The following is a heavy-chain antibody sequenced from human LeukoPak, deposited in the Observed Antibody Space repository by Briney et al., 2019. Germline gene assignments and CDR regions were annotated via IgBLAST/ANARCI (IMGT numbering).Heavy chain of an antibody. CDR3: ATLGDY. CDR1: GFTFSSYA. Sequence: SGGSLRLSCAPSGFTFSSYAVRWVRQAPGKGLEWVSAISCSGGSTYYADSVKGRFTISRDNSKNTLYLQMNSLRAEDTAVYYCATLGDYWGEGTLVTVSS. V-gene: IGHV3-23*01. J-gene: IGHJ4*02. CDR2: ISCSGGST.